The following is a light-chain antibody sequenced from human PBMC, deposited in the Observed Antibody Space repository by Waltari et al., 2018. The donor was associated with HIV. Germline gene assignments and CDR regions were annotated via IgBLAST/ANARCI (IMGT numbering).Light chain of an antibody. CDR1: SSDIGAYDF. CDR3: SSFTTSNSLL. Sequence: QSALTQPASVSGSPGQSITVSCTGTSSDIGAYDFVSWYQQTPGTAPTLVICEVSNRPSGISYRFSGSKSGNTASLTISGLQTEDEADYYCSSFTTSNSLLFGGGTKVTVL. J-gene: IGLJ2*01. V-gene: IGLV2-14*01. CDR2: EVS.